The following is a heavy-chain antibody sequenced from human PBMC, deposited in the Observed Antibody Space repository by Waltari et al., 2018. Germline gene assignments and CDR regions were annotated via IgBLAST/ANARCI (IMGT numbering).Heavy chain of an antibody. D-gene: IGHD6-6*01. CDR2: IYYSGST. J-gene: IGHJ4*02. V-gene: IGHV4-39*07. CDR3: AREYSSSSSLDY. Sequence: QLQLQESGPGLVKPSETLSLPCTVSGGSISSSSYYWGWIRQPPGKGLEWIGSIYYSGSTYYNPSLKSRVTISVDTSKNQFSLKLSSVTAADTAVYYCAREYSSSSSLDYWGQGTLVTVSS. CDR1: GGSISSSSYY.